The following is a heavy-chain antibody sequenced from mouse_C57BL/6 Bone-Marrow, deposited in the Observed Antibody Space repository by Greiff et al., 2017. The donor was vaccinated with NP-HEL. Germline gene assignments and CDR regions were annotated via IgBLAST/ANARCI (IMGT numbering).Heavy chain of an antibody. D-gene: IGHD1-1*01. J-gene: IGHJ3*01. CDR3: ARGGTTVVPAY. Sequence: EVQLQQSGPGLVKPSQSLSLTCSVTGYSITSGYYWNWIRQFPGNKLEWMGYISYDGSNNYNPSLKNRISITRDTSKNQFFLKLNSVTTEDTATYYCARGGTTVVPAYWGQGTLVTVSA. CDR2: ISYDGSN. CDR1: GYSITSGYY. V-gene: IGHV3-6*01.